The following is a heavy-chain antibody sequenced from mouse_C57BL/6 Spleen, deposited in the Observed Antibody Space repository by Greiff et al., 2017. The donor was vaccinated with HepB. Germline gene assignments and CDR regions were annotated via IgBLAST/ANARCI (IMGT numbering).Heavy chain of an antibody. J-gene: IGHJ2*01. Sequence: QVHVKQPGAELVMPGASVKLSCKASGYTFTSYWIHWVKQRPGQGLEWIGEIDPSDSYTNYNQKFKGKSTLTVDKSSSTAYMQLSSLTAEDAAVSYCAVSGLVDDWGQGTTRTVSS. V-gene: IGHV1-69*01. CDR3: AVSGLVDD. D-gene: IGHD2-4*01. CDR2: IDPSDSYT. CDR1: GYTFTSYW.